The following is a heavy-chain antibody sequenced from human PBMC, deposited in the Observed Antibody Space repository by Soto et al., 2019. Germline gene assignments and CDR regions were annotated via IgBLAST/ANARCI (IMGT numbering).Heavy chain of an antibody. V-gene: IGHV3-11*01. Sequence: QVQLVESGGGLVKPGGSLRLSCAASVFTFSDYYMSWIRQAPGKGLEWVSYISSGGYTIYYADSVKGRFTISRDNAKNSLYLQMNSLRAEDTAVYYCASGIVVVPITTDYWGQGTLVTVSS. CDR2: ISSGGYTI. CDR3: ASGIVVVPITTDY. D-gene: IGHD2-2*01. J-gene: IGHJ4*02. CDR1: VFTFSDYY.